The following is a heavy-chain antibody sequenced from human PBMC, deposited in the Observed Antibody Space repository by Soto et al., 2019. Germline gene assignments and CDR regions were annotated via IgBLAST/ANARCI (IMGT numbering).Heavy chain of an antibody. CDR2: INAGNGNT. Sequence: QVQLVQSGAEEKKPGASVKVSCKASGYTFTSYAMHWVRQAPGQRLEWMGWINAGNGNTKHSQKLQGRVTITRDTAASTAYMELSSLRSEDTAVYYCARDVAAADYWGQGTLVTVSS. CDR3: ARDVAAADY. CDR1: GYTFTSYA. J-gene: IGHJ4*02. V-gene: IGHV1-3*05. D-gene: IGHD6-13*01.